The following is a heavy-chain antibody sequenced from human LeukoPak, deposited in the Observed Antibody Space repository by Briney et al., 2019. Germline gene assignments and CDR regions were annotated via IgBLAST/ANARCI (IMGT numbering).Heavy chain of an antibody. CDR3: ARRRALKGYYDSSGYWYYFDY. D-gene: IGHD3-22*01. Sequence: GGSLRLSCAASGFTFSSYWMSWVRQAPGKGLEWVANIKQDGSEKYYVDSVKGRFTISRDNAKNSLYLQMNSLRAEDTAVYYCARRRALKGYYDSSGYWYYFDYWGQGTLVTVSS. J-gene: IGHJ4*02. CDR2: IKQDGSEK. CDR1: GFTFSSYW. V-gene: IGHV3-7*01.